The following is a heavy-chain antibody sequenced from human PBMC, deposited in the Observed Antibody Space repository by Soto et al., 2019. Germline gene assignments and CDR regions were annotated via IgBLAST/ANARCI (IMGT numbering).Heavy chain of an antibody. J-gene: IGHJ4*02. CDR2: ISSSGSTK. V-gene: IGHV3-48*03. CDR1: GFTFSRYE. Sequence: GGSLRLSCAASGFTFSRYEMNWVRQAPGKGLEWVSYISSSGSTKYYADSVKGRFTISRDNAKNSLYLQMNSLRVEDTAVYYCARVGDGYNLNYWGQGTLVTVSS. D-gene: IGHD5-12*01. CDR3: ARVGDGYNLNY.